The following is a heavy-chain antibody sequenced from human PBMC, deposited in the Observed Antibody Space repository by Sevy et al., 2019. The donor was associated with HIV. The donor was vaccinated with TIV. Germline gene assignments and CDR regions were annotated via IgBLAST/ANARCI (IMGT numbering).Heavy chain of an antibody. CDR3: VKGARYTIPNDAFDI. Sequence: GGSLRRSCEASGFTFSSNAMSWVRQAPGKGLEWVSDISGGGGDTFYADSVKGRFTISRDNSKNTLFLQINSLRAEDTALYYCVKGARYTIPNDAFDIWGQGTMVTVSS. D-gene: IGHD2-2*02. CDR2: ISGGGGDT. V-gene: IGHV3-23*01. J-gene: IGHJ3*02. CDR1: GFTFSSNA.